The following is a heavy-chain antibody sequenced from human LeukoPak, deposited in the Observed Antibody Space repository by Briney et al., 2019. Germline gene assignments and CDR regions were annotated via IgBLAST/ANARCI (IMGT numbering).Heavy chain of an antibody. CDR1: GFTFSRYW. J-gene: IGHJ6*03. CDR2: INSDGRST. D-gene: IGHD6-19*01. CDR3: ARDPYSGGYGAYYYYYMDV. V-gene: IGHV3-74*01. Sequence: GSLRLSCVASGFTFSRYWMHWVRQAPGKGLVWVSRINSDGRSTNYADSVKGRFSISRDNAENTLYLQMNSLRVEDTAVYYCARDPYSGGYGAYYYYYMDVWGKGTTVTVSS.